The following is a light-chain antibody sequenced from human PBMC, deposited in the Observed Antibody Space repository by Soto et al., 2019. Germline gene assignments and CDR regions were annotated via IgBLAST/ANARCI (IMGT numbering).Light chain of an antibody. CDR2: LGD. V-gene: IGLV1-47*02. Sequence: QSVLTQPPSASSTPGQTVTISCSGSTSNIGTFYVYWYQHLPGTAPKLLIYLGDQRASGVSDRFSGSKSGTSASLAINGLRSDDEADYYCAAWDENLYAYVFGSGTKLTVL. CDR1: TSNIGTFY. J-gene: IGLJ1*01. CDR3: AAWDENLYAYV.